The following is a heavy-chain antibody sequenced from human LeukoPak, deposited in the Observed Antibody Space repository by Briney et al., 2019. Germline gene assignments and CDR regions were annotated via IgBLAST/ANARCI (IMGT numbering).Heavy chain of an antibody. CDR1: GGSISSSSYY. Sequence: SETLSLTCSVSGGSISSSSYYWGWIRQPPGKGLEWIGSICYSGNTYDNPSLKSRVTVSVDTSKNQFSLKLSSVIEADTAVYYCARAYAGYASRFDYWGQGILVTVSS. CDR3: ARAYAGYASRFDY. V-gene: IGHV4-39*07. J-gene: IGHJ4*02. CDR2: ICYSGNT. D-gene: IGHD1-1*01.